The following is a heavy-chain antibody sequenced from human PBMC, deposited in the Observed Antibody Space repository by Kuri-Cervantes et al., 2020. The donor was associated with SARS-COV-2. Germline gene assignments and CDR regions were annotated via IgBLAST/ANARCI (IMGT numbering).Heavy chain of an antibody. CDR2: FHPEDGET. V-gene: IGHV1-24*01. J-gene: IGHJ6*02. D-gene: IGHD3-3*01. CDR1: GHTFTELS. Sequence: ASVKVSCKVSGHTFTELSVHWVRQAPGKGLEWMGGFHPEDGETICAQKFQGRLTMTQDTSTDTAYMELSSLRSEDTAVYYCATLKATKEVMSGYYEYGMDVWGQGTTVTVSS. CDR3: ATLKATKEVMSGYYEYGMDV.